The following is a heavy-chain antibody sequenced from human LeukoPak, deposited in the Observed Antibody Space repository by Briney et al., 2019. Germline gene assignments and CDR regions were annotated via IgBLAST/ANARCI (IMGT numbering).Heavy chain of an antibody. CDR2: IYPGDSDT. CDR1: GYSFSDYW. J-gene: IGHJ4*02. V-gene: IGHV5-51*01. CDR3: ARHLSSITSCPNY. Sequence: PGESLKISCQGSGYSFSDYWIGWVRQMPGTGLEWMGIIYPGDSDTRYSPSFQGQVTMSADKSISTAYLQWSSLKASDTAIYYCARHLSSITSCPNYWGPGTLVTVSS. D-gene: IGHD2-2*01.